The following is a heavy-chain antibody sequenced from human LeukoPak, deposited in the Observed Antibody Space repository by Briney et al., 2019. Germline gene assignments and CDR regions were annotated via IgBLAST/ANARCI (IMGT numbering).Heavy chain of an antibody. CDR3: ARGYGDYDY. CDR2: INHSGST. CDR1: GGSFSGYY. D-gene: IGHD4-17*01. J-gene: IGHJ4*02. Sequence: SETLSLTCAVYGGSFSGYYWSWIRQPPGKGLEWIGEINHSGSTNYNPSLKSRVTISVDTSKNQFSLKLSSVTAADTAVYYCARGYGDYDYWGQGTLVTVSS. V-gene: IGHV4-34*01.